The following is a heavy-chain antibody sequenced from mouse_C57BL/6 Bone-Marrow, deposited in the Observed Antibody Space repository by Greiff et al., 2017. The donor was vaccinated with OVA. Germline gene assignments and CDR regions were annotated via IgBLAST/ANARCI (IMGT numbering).Heavy chain of an antibody. V-gene: IGHV1-4*01. D-gene: IGHD2-1*01. CDR3: AREDGNWFAY. Sequence: VQLQESGAELARPGASVKMSCKASGYTFTSYTMHWVKQRPGQGLEWIGNINPSSGYTKYNQKFKDKATLTADKSSSTAYMQLSSLTSEDSSVYYCAREDGNWFAYWGQGTLVTVSA. J-gene: IGHJ3*01. CDR1: GYTFTSYT. CDR2: INPSSGYT.